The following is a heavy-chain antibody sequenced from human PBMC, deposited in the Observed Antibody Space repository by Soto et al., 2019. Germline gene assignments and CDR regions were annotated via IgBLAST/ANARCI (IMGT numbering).Heavy chain of an antibody. D-gene: IGHD1-26*01. Sequence: QVQLVESGGGVVQPGRSLRLACAASGFMFSSYGMHWVRQAPGKGLEWVALMSYDGSKKYYADSVKGRFTISRDKSKNTLYLQINSLRAEDTAVYYCAKGGGGSYLYFDYWGQGTLVTVSS. CDR2: MSYDGSKK. J-gene: IGHJ4*02. CDR1: GFMFSSYG. V-gene: IGHV3-30*18. CDR3: AKGGGGSYLYFDY.